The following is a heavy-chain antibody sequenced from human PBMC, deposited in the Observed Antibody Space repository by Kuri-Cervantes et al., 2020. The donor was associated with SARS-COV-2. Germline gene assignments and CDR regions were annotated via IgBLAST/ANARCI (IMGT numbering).Heavy chain of an antibody. Sequence: GTLRLSCAVYGGSFSGYYWSWIRQPPGKGLEWIGEINHSGSTNYNPSLKSRVTISVDTSKNQFSLKLSSVTAADTALYYCARGEYSSGWVYWYLDLWGRGTLVTVSS. CDR2: INHSGST. CDR3: ARGEYSSGWVYWYLDL. D-gene: IGHD6-19*01. J-gene: IGHJ2*01. CDR1: GGSFSGYY. V-gene: IGHV4-34*01.